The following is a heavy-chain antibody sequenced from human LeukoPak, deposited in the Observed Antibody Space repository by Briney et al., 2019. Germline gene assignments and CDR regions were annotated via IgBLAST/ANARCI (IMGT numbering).Heavy chain of an antibody. CDR2: IKQDGSEK. CDR1: GFTFSSYW. J-gene: IGHJ6*02. CDR3: ARVRHYGDQFMDV. Sequence: GSLRLSCAASGFTFSSYWMSWVRQAPGKGLEWVANIKQDGSEKYYVDSVKGRFTISRDNAKNSLYLQMNSPRAEDTAVYYCARVRHYGDQFMDVWGQGTTVTVSS. V-gene: IGHV3-7*01. D-gene: IGHD4-17*01.